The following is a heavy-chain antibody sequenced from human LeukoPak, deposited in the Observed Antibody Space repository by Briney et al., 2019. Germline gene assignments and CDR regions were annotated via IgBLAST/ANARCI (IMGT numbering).Heavy chain of an antibody. CDR1: GFTFNTYG. CDR3: ARDAGVVAADDYFDY. D-gene: IGHD2-15*01. J-gene: IGHJ4*02. Sequence: GGSLRLSCAASGFTFNTYGMHWVRQAPGKGLEWVAFIRYDGSNKYYADSVKGRFTISRDNSKNTLYLQMNSLRAEDTAVYYCARDAGVVAADDYFDYWGQGTLVTVSS. CDR2: IRYDGSNK. V-gene: IGHV3-30*02.